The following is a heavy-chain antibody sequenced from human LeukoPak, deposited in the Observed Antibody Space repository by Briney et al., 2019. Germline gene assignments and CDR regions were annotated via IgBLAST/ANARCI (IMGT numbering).Heavy chain of an antibody. V-gene: IGHV4-34*01. CDR1: GGSFSGYY. CDR3: ARERRSRGYCSGGSCYGTVWFDP. Sequence: PSETLSLTCAVYGGSFSGYYWSWIRQPPGKGLEWIGEINHSGSTNYNPSLKSRVTISVDTSKNQFSMNLSSVTAADTAVYYCARERRSRGYCSGGSCYGTVWFDPWGQGTLVTVSS. D-gene: IGHD2-15*01. CDR2: INHSGST. J-gene: IGHJ5*02.